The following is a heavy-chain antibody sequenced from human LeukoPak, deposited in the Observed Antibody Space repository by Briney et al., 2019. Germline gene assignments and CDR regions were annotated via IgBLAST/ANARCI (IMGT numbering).Heavy chain of an antibody. D-gene: IGHD3-16*01. Sequence: PGGSLRLSCAASGFTFSTTDLHWVRQGTGKRLEGVSAIGTVGDTYYADSVKGRFTISRDDAKNSLYLQMNSLRAGDTAVYYCAIEIMDVGPHYYSGIDVWGQGTTVTVSS. J-gene: IGHJ6*02. CDR1: GFTFSTTD. CDR3: AIEIMDVGPHYYSGIDV. CDR2: IGTVGDT. V-gene: IGHV3-13*01.